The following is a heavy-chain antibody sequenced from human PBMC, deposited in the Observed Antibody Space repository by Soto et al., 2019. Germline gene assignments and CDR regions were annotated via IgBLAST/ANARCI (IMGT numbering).Heavy chain of an antibody. D-gene: IGHD2-2*01. V-gene: IGHV4-34*01. CDR3: ARGVRYCSSTSCYYYYYYGMDV. J-gene: IGHJ6*02. Sequence: SLTCAVYGGSFSGYHWSWIRQPPGKGLEWIGEINHSGNTSYNPSLKGRVTISVDTSKNQFSLKLSSVTAADTAVYYCARGVRYCSSTSCYYYYYYGMDVWGQGTTVTVSS. CDR1: GGSFSGYH. CDR2: INHSGNT.